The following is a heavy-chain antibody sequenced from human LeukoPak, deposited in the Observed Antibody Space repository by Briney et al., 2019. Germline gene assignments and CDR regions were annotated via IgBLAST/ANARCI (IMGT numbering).Heavy chain of an antibody. D-gene: IGHD1-7*01. CDR1: GYTFTGYY. CDR2: INPNSGGT. J-gene: IGHJ3*02. V-gene: IGHV1-2*02. Sequence: ASVKVSCKASGYTFTGYYMHWVRQAPGQGLEWMGWINPNSGGTNYAQKFQGRVTMTRDTSISTAYMELSRLRSDDTAVYYCARDTITGTTGAFDIWGQGTTVTVSS. CDR3: ARDTITGTTGAFDI.